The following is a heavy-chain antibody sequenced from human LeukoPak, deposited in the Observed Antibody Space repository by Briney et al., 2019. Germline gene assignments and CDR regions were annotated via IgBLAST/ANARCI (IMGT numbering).Heavy chain of an antibody. D-gene: IGHD5-18*01. CDR1: GVSISSYY. CDR2: MYNSGST. CDR3: ARARPDTAMAVDY. Sequence: PSESLSLTCAVSGVSISSYYWSWVRQSPGKGLEWIGYMYNSGSTKYNPSLKSRVTISVDTSKNLFSLRLSSVTAADTAVYYCARARPDTAMAVDYWGQGTLVIVSS. J-gene: IGHJ4*02. V-gene: IGHV4-59*01.